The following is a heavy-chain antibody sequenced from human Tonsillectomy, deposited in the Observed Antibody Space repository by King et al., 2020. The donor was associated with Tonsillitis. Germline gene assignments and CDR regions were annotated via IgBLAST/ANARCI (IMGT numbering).Heavy chain of an antibody. CDR2: ISYDGSNK. J-gene: IGHJ4*02. CDR1: GFTFSSYG. V-gene: IGHV3-30*18. D-gene: IGHD1-26*01. Sequence: VQLVESGGGVVQPGRSLRLSCAASGFTFSSYGMHWVRQAPGKGLEWVAVISYDGSNKYYADSVKGRFTISRDNSKNTLYLQMNSLRAEDVAVYYCAKDGGGATLDYWGQGTLVTVSS. CDR3: AKDGGGATLDY.